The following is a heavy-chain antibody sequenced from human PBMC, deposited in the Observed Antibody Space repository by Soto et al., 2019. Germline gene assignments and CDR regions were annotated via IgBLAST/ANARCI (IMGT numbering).Heavy chain of an antibody. CDR3: ARDRCYDGTCYSASDS. D-gene: IGHD2-15*01. Sequence: EVRLMESGGGWVQPGGSLRLSCAASGFSFSTYNMDWVRQAPGKGPEWIAYISTTSFTIYYADSVKGRFTISRDNDRNSLYLEMNSLRDEDTAVYYCARDRCYDGTCYSASDSWGQGTLVTVSS. J-gene: IGHJ5*01. V-gene: IGHV3-48*02. CDR2: ISTTSFTI. CDR1: GFSFSTYN.